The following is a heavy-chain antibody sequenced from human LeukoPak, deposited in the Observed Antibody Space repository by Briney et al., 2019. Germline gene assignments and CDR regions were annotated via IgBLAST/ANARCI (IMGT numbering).Heavy chain of an antibody. J-gene: IGHJ5*02. CDR2: ISGNGANT. CDR3: AKGGVVNWFDP. Sequence: PGGSLRLPCAAASGFTFSPYSMTWVRQGPGKGLEWVSTISGNGANTYYGDSVKGRFTISRDNSKNTLYLQMNSLRVDDTAVYYCAKGGVVNWFDPWGQGTLVTVSS. CDR1: GFTFSPYS. D-gene: IGHD3-22*01. V-gene: IGHV3-23*01.